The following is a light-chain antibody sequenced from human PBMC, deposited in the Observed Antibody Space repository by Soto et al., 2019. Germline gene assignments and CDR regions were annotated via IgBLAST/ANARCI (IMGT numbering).Light chain of an antibody. CDR2: EVS. Sequence: LAQPPSASGSPGQSVTISCTGTSSDVGGYNYVSWYQQHPGKAPKLMIYEVSKRPSGVPDRFSGSKSGNTASLTVSGLQAEDEADYYCSSYSGTNNYVFGTGTKVTVL. CDR3: SSYSGTNNYV. CDR1: SSDVGGYNY. V-gene: IGLV2-8*01. J-gene: IGLJ1*01.